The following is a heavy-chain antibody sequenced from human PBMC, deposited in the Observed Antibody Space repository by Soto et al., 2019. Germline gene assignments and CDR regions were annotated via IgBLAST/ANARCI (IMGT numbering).Heavy chain of an antibody. V-gene: IGHV3-30-3*01. CDR3: ARDRYYDSSGYYYPDY. CDR1: GFTFSSYA. J-gene: IGHJ4*02. Sequence: SLRLSCAASGFTFSSYAMHWVRQAPGKGLEWVAVISYDGSNKYYADSVKGRFTISRDNSKNTLYLQMNSLRAEDTAVYYCARDRYYDSSGYYYPDYWGQGTLVTVSS. CDR2: ISYDGSNK. D-gene: IGHD3-22*01.